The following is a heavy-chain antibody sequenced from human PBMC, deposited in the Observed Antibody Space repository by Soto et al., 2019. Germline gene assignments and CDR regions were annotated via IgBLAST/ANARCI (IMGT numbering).Heavy chain of an antibody. V-gene: IGHV4-39*01. D-gene: IGHD3-10*01. CDR2: VYYNENT. CDR3: ARRERYYGSPGWFDP. Sequence: TLSLTCSVSGGSTSSFTYYWGWIRQPPGKGLEWIGTVYYNENTYYNPSLKSRVTITVDTAKNQFSLNLRSVTAADTAMYFCARRERYYGSPGWFDPWGPGTLVTVSS. J-gene: IGHJ5*02. CDR1: GGSTSSFTYY.